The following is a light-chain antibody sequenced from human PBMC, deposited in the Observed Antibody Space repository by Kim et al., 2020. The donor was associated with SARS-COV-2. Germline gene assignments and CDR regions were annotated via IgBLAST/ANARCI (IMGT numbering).Light chain of an antibody. J-gene: IGKJ4*02. CDR2: AAS. Sequence: DIQMTQSPSSLSASVGDRVTITCQASQDINNYLNWYQQKPGKAPKVLIYAASNLQTGVPSRFSGSGSGTDFTFTISSLQPEDIATYEWKQFDHVQVKCGGGTKVDIK. CDR3: KQFDHVQVK. V-gene: IGKV1-33*01. CDR1: QDINNY.